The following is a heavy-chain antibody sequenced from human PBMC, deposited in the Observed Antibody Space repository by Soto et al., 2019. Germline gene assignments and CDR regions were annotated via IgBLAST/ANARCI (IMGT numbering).Heavy chain of an antibody. J-gene: IGHJ3*02. CDR1: GGTFSSYA. Sequence: ASVKVSCKASGGTFSSYAISWVRQAPGQGLEWMGGIIPIFGTANYAQKFQGRVTITADESTSTAYMELSSLRSEDTAVYYCARYRLWSSGYYPKDAFDIWGQGTMVTVSS. CDR3: ARYRLWSSGYYPKDAFDI. V-gene: IGHV1-69*13. D-gene: IGHD3-22*01. CDR2: IIPIFGTA.